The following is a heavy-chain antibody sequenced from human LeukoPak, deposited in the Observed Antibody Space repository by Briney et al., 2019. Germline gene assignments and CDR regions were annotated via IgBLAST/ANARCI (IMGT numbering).Heavy chain of an antibody. CDR2: IYPGDSDT. V-gene: IGHV5-51*01. Sequence: GESLKISCQGSGYSFSSSWIAWVRQMPGKGLEWMGIIYPGDSDTRYSPSFQGQVTISADKSISTAYLQWSSLKASDTAIYYCARRHNSGWYSDYWGQGTLGTVSS. CDR1: GYSFSSSW. D-gene: IGHD6-19*01. CDR3: ARRHNSGWYSDY. J-gene: IGHJ4*02.